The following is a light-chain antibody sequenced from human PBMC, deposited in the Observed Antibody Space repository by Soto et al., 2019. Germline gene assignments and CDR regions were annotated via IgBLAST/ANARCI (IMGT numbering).Light chain of an antibody. CDR3: QQFNNYPPIT. Sequence: AIQLTQSPSSLSASVGDRVTITCLASQGISSALAWYQQKPGKAPKLLIYDASSLESGVPSRFSGSGSGTDFTLTISSLQPEDFATYYCQQFNNYPPITFGQGTRLEIK. CDR2: DAS. J-gene: IGKJ5*01. CDR1: QGISSA. V-gene: IGKV1D-13*01.